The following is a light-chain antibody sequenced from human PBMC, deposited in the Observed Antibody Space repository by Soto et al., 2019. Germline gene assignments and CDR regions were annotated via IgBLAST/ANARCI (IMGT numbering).Light chain of an antibody. J-gene: IGLJ1*01. CDR3: AAWXXXXNGYV. Sequence: QSVLTQPPSASGTPGQRVTISCSGSSSNIGSNTVNWYQQLPGTAPKLLIYSNNQRPSGVPDRFSGSKSGTSASLAISGLQSEDEADYYCAAWXXXXNGYVFGTGTKVTVL. CDR2: SNN. CDR1: SSNIGSNT. V-gene: IGLV1-44*01.